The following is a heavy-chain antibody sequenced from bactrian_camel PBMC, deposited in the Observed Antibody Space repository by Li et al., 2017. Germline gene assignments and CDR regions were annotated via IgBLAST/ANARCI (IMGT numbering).Heavy chain of an antibody. CDR3: SAVDFDESPPGGACTAQEAVFFGR. CDR1: GFSVSSGY. J-gene: IGHJ6*01. CDR2: IDSDGIPA. D-gene: IGHD6*01. Sequence: HVQLVESGGGLVQPGGSLRLSCVASGFSVSSGYMIWVRQAPGKEREGVAYIDSDGIPAYADSVKDRFTISRDNTKNTLYLQMNSLSPEDTAKYYCSAVDFDESPPGGACTAQEAVFFGRWGQGTQVTVS. V-gene: IGHV3S6*01.